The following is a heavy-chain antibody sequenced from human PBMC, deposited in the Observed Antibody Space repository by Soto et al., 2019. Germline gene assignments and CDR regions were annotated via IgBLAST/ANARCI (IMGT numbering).Heavy chain of an antibody. CDR1: GFSLKSSGVG. CDR3: AHTEYYFATGTYYNARGFDP. Sequence: QITLKESGPTLVKPTQTLTLTCTFSGFSLKSSGVGVAWIRQPPGKALEWLALVYWSDEKRYSPSLNNRPTISKDTSKIEVVLTTTTTDPLDTATYSCAHTEYYFATGTYYNARGFDPWGQGILVTVSS. J-gene: IGHJ5*02. V-gene: IGHV2-5*01. CDR2: VYWSDEK. D-gene: IGHD3-10*01.